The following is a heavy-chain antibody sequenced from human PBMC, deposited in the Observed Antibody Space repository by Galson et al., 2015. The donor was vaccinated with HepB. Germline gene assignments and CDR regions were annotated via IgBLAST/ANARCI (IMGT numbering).Heavy chain of an antibody. J-gene: IGHJ4*02. Sequence: SLRLSCAASGFTFSSYSMNWVRQAPGKGLEWVSYISSSSSTIYYADSVKGRFTISRDNAKNSLYLQMNSLRAEDTAVYYCASRQREFSDYWGQGTLVTVSS. CDR2: ISSSSSTI. CDR1: GFTFSSYS. V-gene: IGHV3-48*01. CDR3: ASRQREFSDY. D-gene: IGHD3-10*01.